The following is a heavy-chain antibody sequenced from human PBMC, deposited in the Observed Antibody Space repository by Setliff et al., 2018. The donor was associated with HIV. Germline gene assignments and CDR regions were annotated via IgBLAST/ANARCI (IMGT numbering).Heavy chain of an antibody. Sequence: SETLSLTCNVSIGSISSYYRNWIRQPAGTGLQWIGRISTSGNTNYNPSLKNRLTMSLDTSKQQFSLRLSSVTAADTAIYYCARGGPSVPCTSVSCPPYYYMDVWGKGATVTVSS. V-gene: IGHV4-4*07. J-gene: IGHJ6*03. CDR1: IGSISSYY. CDR3: ARGGPSVPCTSVSCPPYYYMDV. D-gene: IGHD2-2*01. CDR2: ISTSGNT.